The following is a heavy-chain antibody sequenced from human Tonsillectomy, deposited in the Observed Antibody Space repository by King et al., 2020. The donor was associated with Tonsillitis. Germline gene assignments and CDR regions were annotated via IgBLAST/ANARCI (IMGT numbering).Heavy chain of an antibody. V-gene: IGHV5-51*01. J-gene: IGHJ3*02. CDR2: IYPGDSDT. D-gene: IGHD2-21*01. CDR3: ARLEGLLSGQGCAFDI. Sequence: VQLVESGAEVKKPGESLKISCKGAGYSFTSYWIGWVRQMPGKGLEWMGIIYPGDSDTRYSPSFQGQVTISADKSISTAYLQWSSLKASDTAMYYCARLEGLLSGQGCAFDIWGQGTVVTVSS. CDR1: GYSFTSYW.